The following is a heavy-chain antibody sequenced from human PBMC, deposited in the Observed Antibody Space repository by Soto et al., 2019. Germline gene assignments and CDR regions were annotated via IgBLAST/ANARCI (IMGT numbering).Heavy chain of an antibody. CDR3: ARSLLNGMDV. J-gene: IGHJ6*02. D-gene: IGHD1-26*01. CDR1: GFTWGDYA. V-gene: IGHV3-49*04. CDR2: IRSKAYGGTA. Sequence: PGGSLRLSCTGSGFTWGDYAMNWVRQAPGKGLEWVGFIRSKAYGGTAEYAASVKGRFTILRDDSKTIASLQMNSLKTEDTAVFYCARSLLNGMDVWGQGTTVTVSS.